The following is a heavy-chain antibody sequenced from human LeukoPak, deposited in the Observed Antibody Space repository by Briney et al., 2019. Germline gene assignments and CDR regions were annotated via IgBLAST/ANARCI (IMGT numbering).Heavy chain of an antibody. D-gene: IGHD3-3*01. CDR1: GYTYTGYY. V-gene: IGHV1-2*06. CDR3: ARVGVVLWFDP. J-gene: IGHJ5*02. CDR2: INPNTGGT. Sequence: ASVKVSCKASGYTYTGYYIHWVRRAPGQGLEWMGRINPNTGGTNYAQKFQGRVTMTRDTSISTAYMELSRLTSDDTAVYYCARVGVVLWFDPWGQGTLVTVSS.